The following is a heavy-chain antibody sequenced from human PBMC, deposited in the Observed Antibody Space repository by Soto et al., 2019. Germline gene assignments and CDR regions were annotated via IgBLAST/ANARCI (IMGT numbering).Heavy chain of an antibody. V-gene: IGHV4-4*07. D-gene: IGHD3-9*01. J-gene: IGHJ4*02. CDR1: RDSINGFD. CDR2: IYSSGET. CDR3: ARASQCKSYFDCFAWLDY. Sequence: SCTLSLSCTASRDSINGFDWTWIRQTAGKGLEWIGRIYSSGETNYNPSLTGRVIMSLDTSKNQFSLKLTSVTAADTAVYYCARASQCKSYFDCFAWLDYWGQGTLVTVSS.